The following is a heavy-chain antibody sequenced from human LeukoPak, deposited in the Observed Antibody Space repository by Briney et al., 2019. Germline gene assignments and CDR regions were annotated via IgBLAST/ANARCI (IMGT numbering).Heavy chain of an antibody. CDR2: IKQDGSEK. V-gene: IGHV3-7*01. CDR3: AREDFTGKFNYYYYMDV. CDR1: GFTFSSYW. J-gene: IGHJ6*03. D-gene: IGHD3-10*01. Sequence: GGSLRLSCAASGFTFSSYWMSWVRQAPGKGLEWVANIKQDGSEKYYVDSVKGRFTISRDNAKNSLYLQMNSLRAEDTAVYYCAREDFTGKFNYYYYMDVWGKGTTVTVSS.